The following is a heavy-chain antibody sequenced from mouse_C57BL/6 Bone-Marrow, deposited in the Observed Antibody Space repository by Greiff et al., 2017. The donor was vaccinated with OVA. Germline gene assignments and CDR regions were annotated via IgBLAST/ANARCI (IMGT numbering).Heavy chain of an antibody. CDR1: GYTFTNYW. CDR3: ARSDYDGFAY. CDR2: IYPGGGYT. V-gene: IGHV1-63*01. J-gene: IGHJ3*01. Sequence: QVQLKESGAELVRPGTSVKMSCKASGYTFTNYWIGWAKQRPGHGLEWIGDIYPGGGYTNYNEKFKGKATLTADKSSSTAYMQFSSLTSEDSAIYYCARSDYDGFAYWGQGTLVTVSA. D-gene: IGHD2-4*01.